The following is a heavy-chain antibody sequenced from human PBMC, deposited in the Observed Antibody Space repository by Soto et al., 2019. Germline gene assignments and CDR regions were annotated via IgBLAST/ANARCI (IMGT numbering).Heavy chain of an antibody. CDR1: GFTFGRYG. J-gene: IGHJ4*02. CDR3: AKGQYSSSSVFXY. CDR2: IWYDGSNK. D-gene: IGHD6-6*01. Sequence: PGGSLRLSCAASGFTFGRYGMHWVRQAPGKGLEWVAVIWYDGSNKYYADSVKGRFTISRDNSKNTLYLQMNSLRAEDTAVYYCAKGQYSSSSVFXYWGQGTLVXVSS. V-gene: IGHV3-33*06.